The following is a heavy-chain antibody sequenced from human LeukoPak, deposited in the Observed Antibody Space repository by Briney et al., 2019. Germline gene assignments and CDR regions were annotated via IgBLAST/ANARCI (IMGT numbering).Heavy chain of an antibody. Sequence: GASVKVSCKDSGGTFSIKAISWVRQAPGQGLEWMGGIIPIFGTANYAQKFQGRVTITADESTSTAYMELSSLRSEDTAVYYCASAGGGDHLIGYWGQGTLVTVSS. CDR2: IIPIFGTA. CDR3: ASAGGGDHLIGY. J-gene: IGHJ4*02. V-gene: IGHV1-69*13. D-gene: IGHD4-17*01. CDR1: GGTFSIKA.